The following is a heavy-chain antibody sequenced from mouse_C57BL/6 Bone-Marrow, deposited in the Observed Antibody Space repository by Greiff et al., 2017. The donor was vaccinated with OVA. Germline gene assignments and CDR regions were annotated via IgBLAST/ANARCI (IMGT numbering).Heavy chain of an antibody. CDR1: GYTFTSYW. Sequence: QVQLQQPGAELVMPGASVKLSCKASGYTFTSYWMHWVKQRPGQGLEWIGEIDPSDSYTNYNQKFKGKSTLTVDKSSSTAYMQLSSLTSEDSAVYYGAREGYYASFAYWGQGTLVTVSA. CDR3: AREGYYASFAY. CDR2: IDPSDSYT. D-gene: IGHD1-1*01. J-gene: IGHJ3*01. V-gene: IGHV1-69*01.